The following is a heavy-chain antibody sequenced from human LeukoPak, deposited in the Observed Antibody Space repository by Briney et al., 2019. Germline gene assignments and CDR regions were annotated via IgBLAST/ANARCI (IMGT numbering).Heavy chain of an antibody. CDR2: IYTSGST. Sequence: PSETLSLTCTVSGGSISSGSYYWSWIRQPAGKGLEWIGRIYTSGSTNYNPSLKSRVTISVDTSKNQFSLKLSSVTAADTAVYYCARVGLSRYDILTGYYFFDYWGQGTLVTVSS. CDR1: GGSISSGSYY. CDR3: ARVGLSRYDILTGYYFFDY. D-gene: IGHD3-9*01. V-gene: IGHV4-61*02. J-gene: IGHJ4*02.